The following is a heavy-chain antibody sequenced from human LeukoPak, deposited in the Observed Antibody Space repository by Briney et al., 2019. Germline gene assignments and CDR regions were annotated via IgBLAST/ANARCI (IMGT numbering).Heavy chain of an antibody. CDR2: LGTSGSP. CDR1: SGSIIRYH. Sequence: PSETLSLTCSVSSGSIIRYHWSWIRQPAGKGLEWIWRLGTSGSPNYNPSLKSRVTMSVDTSKNQLSLKLSSVTGADTAVYYCARTRDTALNYFDVWGRGTLVTVSS. J-gene: IGHJ2*01. CDR3: ARTRDTALNYFDV. D-gene: IGHD5-18*01. V-gene: IGHV4-4*07.